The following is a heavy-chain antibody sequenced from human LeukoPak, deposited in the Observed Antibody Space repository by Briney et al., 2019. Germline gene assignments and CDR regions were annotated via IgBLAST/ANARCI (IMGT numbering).Heavy chain of an antibody. J-gene: IGHJ3*02. Sequence: GASVKVSCKASGYTFTDYYIHWVRQAPGQGLEWMGWINPNNGGTNYAQKFQGRVTMTRDTSISTAYMELSRLRSDDTAVYYCAREAYGDYSDDAFDIWGQGTMVTVSS. CDR1: GYTFTDYY. V-gene: IGHV1-2*02. CDR2: INPNNGGT. D-gene: IGHD4-17*01. CDR3: AREAYGDYSDDAFDI.